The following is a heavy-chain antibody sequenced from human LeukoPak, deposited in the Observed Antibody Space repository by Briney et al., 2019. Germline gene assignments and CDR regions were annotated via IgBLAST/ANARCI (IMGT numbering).Heavy chain of an antibody. Sequence: GGSLRLSCAASGFTFSSYEMNWVRQAPGKGLEWVSYISSTKYYADSVKGRFTISRDNAKNSLYLQMNSLRAEDTAVYYCARGIDYWGQGTLVTVSS. CDR2: ISSTK. CDR1: GFTFSSYE. V-gene: IGHV3-48*03. J-gene: IGHJ4*02. CDR3: ARGIDY.